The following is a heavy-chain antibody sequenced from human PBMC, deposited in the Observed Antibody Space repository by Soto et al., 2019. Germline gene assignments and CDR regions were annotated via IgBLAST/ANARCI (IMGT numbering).Heavy chain of an antibody. CDR2: ISYDGSNQ. CDR3: AKDTFYHDSSGYYVFDY. V-gene: IGHV3-30*18. D-gene: IGHD3-22*01. J-gene: IGHJ4*02. CDR1: GFTFSSYG. Sequence: QVQLVESGGGVDQPGRSLRLSCAASGFTFSSYGIHWVRQAPGKGLDWVAGISYDGSNQYYADSVKGRFTISRDNSKNTLFLQMNSLTPEDTAVYYCAKDTFYHDSSGYYVFDYWGQGTLVTVSS.